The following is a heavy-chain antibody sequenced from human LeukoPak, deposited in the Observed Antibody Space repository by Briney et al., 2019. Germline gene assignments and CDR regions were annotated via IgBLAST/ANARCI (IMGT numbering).Heavy chain of an antibody. CDR1: GFTFSSYS. CDR2: ISSSSSYI. J-gene: IGHJ4*02. V-gene: IGHV3-21*01. D-gene: IGHD3-22*01. CDR3: ASKLYYYDSSGYNDY. Sequence: GGSLRLSCAASGFTFSSYSMNWVRQAPGKGLEWVSSISSSSSYIYYADSVKGRFIISRDNAKNSPYLQMNSLRAEDTAVYYCASKLYYYDSSGYNDYWGQGTLVTVSS.